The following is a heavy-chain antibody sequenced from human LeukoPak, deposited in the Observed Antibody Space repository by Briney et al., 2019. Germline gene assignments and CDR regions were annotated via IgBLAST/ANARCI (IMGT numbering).Heavy chain of an antibody. CDR1: GGSISSGGSY. D-gene: IGHD3-3*02. CDR3: ARGLHFWSGYYGYYFDY. V-gene: IGHV4-30-2*01. Sequence: TLSLTCTVYGGSISSGGSYWSWIRQPPGKGLEWIAYIYHTGSTFYNPSLKSRVTISIDGSKNQFSLMLSSVTAADTAVYYCARGLHFWSGYYGYYFDYWGQGTLVTVSS. J-gene: IGHJ4*02. CDR2: IYHTGST.